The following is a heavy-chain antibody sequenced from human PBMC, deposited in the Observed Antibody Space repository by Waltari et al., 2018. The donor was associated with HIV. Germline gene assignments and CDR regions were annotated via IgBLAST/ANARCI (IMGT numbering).Heavy chain of an antibody. CDR3: VRVGRGYCGDECYYYYGLDV. CDR1: GGSISGDGYS. Sequence: QLQLQESGSGLVKPSQTLSLTCTVSGGSISGDGYSYSWIRQPPGKGLERLGILDQSGNTYYNPSLKSRVTRSVYRSKNQFFLNLRAVSAADTAVYYCVRVGRGYCGDECYYYYGLDVWGQGTTVIVSS. J-gene: IGHJ6*02. CDR2: LDQSGNT. D-gene: IGHD2-21*01. V-gene: IGHV4-30-2*01.